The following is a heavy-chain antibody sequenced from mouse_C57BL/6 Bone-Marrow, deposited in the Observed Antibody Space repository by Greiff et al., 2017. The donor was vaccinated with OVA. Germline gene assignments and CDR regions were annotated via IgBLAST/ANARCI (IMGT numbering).Heavy chain of an antibody. D-gene: IGHD1-1*01. V-gene: IGHV5-9*01. J-gene: IGHJ4*01. CDR2: ISGGGGNT. Sequence: EVQLVESGGGLVKPGGSLKLSCAASGFTFSSYTMSWVRQTPEKRLEWVATISGGGGNTYYPDSVKGRFPISRDNAKNTLYLQMSSLRSEDTALYYCARQNYGSSYDYAMDYWGQGTSVTVSS. CDR1: GFTFSSYT. CDR3: ARQNYGSSYDYAMDY.